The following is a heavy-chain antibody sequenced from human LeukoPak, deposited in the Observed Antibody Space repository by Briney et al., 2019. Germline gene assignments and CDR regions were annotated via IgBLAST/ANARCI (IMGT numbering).Heavy chain of an antibody. CDR3: ARYCSGGSCYPGTNWFDP. J-gene: IGHJ5*02. CDR1: GASISSGGYY. V-gene: IGHV4-31*03. Sequence: ASETLSLTCTVSGASISSGGYYWSWIRQFPGKGLEWIGYIYYSGYTHYNPSLKSRVSLSVDTSKNHFSLKLSSVTAADTAVYYCARYCSGGSCYPGTNWFDPWGQGTLVTVSS. CDR2: IYYSGYT. D-gene: IGHD2-15*01.